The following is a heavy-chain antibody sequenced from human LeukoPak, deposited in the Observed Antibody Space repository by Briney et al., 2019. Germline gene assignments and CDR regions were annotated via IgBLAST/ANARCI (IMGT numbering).Heavy chain of an antibody. Sequence: ASVKVSCKASGYTFTSYDINWVRQATGQGLEWMGWMNPNSGNTGYAQKFQGRVTITRNTSISTAYMELSSLRSEDTAVYYCARTEHGYSSSWYPYWGQGTLVTVSS. CDR1: GYTFTSYD. J-gene: IGHJ4*02. CDR2: MNPNSGNT. D-gene: IGHD6-13*01. V-gene: IGHV1-8*03. CDR3: ARTEHGYSSSWYPY.